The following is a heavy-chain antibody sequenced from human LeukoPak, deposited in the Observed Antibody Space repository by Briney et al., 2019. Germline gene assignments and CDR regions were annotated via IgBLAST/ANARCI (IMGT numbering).Heavy chain of an antibody. J-gene: IGHJ4*02. V-gene: IGHV3-30*18. CDR3: AKQLGYCSDGSCYFPY. CDR1: GFTFTSYS. CDR2: ISYDGSNK. Sequence: GGSLRLSCAASGFTFTSYSMNWVRQAPGKGLEWVAVISYDGSNKYYADSVKGRFTISRDNSKSTLCLQMNSLRAEDTAVYYCAKQLGYCSDGSCYFPYWGQGTLVTVSS. D-gene: IGHD2-15*01.